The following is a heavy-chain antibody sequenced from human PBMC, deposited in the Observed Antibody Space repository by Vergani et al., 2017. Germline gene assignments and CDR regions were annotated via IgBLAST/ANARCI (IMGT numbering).Heavy chain of an antibody. Sequence: EVQLLESGGGLVQPGGSLRVSCAASGFTFSSYAMNWVRQAPGKGLEWVSAISGSGSSSYYADSVKGRLTISRDNSKTTLYLQMNSLRDEDTAVYYCAKDMPQKPPDIVVVPAAKDPIGWFDPWGQGTLVTVSS. CDR3: AKDMPQKPPDIVVVPAAKDPIGWFDP. CDR1: GFTFSSYA. CDR2: ISGSGSSS. V-gene: IGHV3-23*01. D-gene: IGHD2-2*01. J-gene: IGHJ5*02.